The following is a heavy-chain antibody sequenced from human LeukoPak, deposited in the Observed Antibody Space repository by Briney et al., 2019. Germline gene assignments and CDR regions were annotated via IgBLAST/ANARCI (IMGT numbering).Heavy chain of an antibody. J-gene: IGHJ5*02. V-gene: IGHV4-34*01. Sequence: PSETLSLTCTVNGASLRGYYGIWIRQFPGKGLDWIGEINHSGSTNYNPSLKSRVTISVDTSKNQFSLKLSSVTAADTAVYYCARATRKTIAGSYVSLWFDPWGQGTLVTVSS. CDR1: GASLRGYY. D-gene: IGHD1-26*01. CDR2: INHSGST. CDR3: ARATRKTIAGSYVSLWFDP.